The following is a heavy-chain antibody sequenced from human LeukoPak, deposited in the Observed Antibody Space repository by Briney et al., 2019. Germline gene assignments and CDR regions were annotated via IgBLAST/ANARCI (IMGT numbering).Heavy chain of an antibody. Sequence: PGGSLRLSCAASGFTFSSYGMHWVRQAPGKGLEWVAFIRYDGSNKYYADSVKGRFTISRDNSKNTLYLQMNSLRAEDTAVYYCAKDRPITMVRGIFYDCGQGTLVTVSS. CDR3: AKDRPITMVRGIFYD. CDR1: GFTFSSYG. CDR2: IRYDGSNK. J-gene: IGHJ4*01. V-gene: IGHV3-30*02. D-gene: IGHD3-10*01.